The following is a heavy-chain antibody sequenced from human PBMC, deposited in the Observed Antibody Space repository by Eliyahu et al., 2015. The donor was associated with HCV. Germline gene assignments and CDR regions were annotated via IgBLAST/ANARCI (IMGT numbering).Heavy chain of an antibody. J-gene: IGHJ6*02. CDR2: SNPSGGST. D-gene: IGHD6-19*01. V-gene: IGHV1-46*01. Sequence: QVQLVQSGAEVKKPGASVXVSCKASGYXFXSYYMHWVRQAPGQGLEWMGISNPSGGSTSYAQKFQGRVTMTTDTSTSTVYMELSSLRSEDTAVYYCARAYSSGWQKRVYYYYGMDVWGQGTTVTVSS. CDR1: GYXFXSYY. CDR3: ARAYSSGWQKRVYYYYGMDV.